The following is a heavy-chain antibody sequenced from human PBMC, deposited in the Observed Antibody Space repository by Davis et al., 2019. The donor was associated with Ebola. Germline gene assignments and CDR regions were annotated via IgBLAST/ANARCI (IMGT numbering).Heavy chain of an antibody. CDR3: ARVLLSVWNYEALDI. Sequence: SETLSLTCAVYGGSFSGYYWSWIRQPPGLPLHSLREIHHCGRTNYNPSLKSRVTMFLDKSLNQFSLKMSSVTAADTAVYYCARVLLSVWNYEALDIWGQGTTVTVSS. J-gene: IGHJ3*02. V-gene: IGHV4-34*01. D-gene: IGHD1-7*01. CDR2: IHHCGRT. CDR1: GGSFSGYY.